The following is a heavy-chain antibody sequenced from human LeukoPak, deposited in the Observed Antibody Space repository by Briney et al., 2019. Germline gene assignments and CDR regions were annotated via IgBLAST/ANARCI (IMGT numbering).Heavy chain of an antibody. CDR3: ASESTTVPAATASGYYGMDV. Sequence: SVKVSCKASGGTFSSYAISWVRQAPGQGLEWMGGIIPIFGTANYAQTFQGRVTITADESTSTAYMELSSLRSEDTAVYYCASESTTVPAATASGYYGMDVWGKGTTVAVSS. V-gene: IGHV1-69*01. D-gene: IGHD2-2*01. J-gene: IGHJ6*04. CDR1: GGTFSSYA. CDR2: IIPIFGTA.